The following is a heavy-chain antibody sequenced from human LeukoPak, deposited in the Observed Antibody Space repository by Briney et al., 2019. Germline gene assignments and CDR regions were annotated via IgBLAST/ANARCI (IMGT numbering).Heavy chain of an antibody. CDR3: AKAGKKRAEPGDFDY. CDR1: GFTFSSYG. Sequence: GRSLRLSCAASGFTFSSYGMHWVRQAPGKGLEWVAVTSFDGSNKYYADSLKGRFTISRDNSKNTLYLQMNSLRADDTAVYHCAKAGKKRAEPGDFDYWGQGSLVTVSS. V-gene: IGHV3-30*18. CDR2: TSFDGSNK. D-gene: IGHD1-14*01. J-gene: IGHJ4*02.